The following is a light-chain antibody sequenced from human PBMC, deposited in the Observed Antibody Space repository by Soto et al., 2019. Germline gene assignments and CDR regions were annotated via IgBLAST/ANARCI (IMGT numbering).Light chain of an antibody. CDR3: QQSYTTPYT. CDR1: QRISTY. Sequence: DIQMTQSPSSLSASIGDSVNITCRAGQRISTYLNWYQQRPGKAPKILIYGASSLQSGVPSRFSGGGSGTDFTLVISSLQPEDFATYSCQQSYTTPYTFGQGTKVEIK. J-gene: IGKJ2*01. CDR2: GAS. V-gene: IGKV1-39*01.